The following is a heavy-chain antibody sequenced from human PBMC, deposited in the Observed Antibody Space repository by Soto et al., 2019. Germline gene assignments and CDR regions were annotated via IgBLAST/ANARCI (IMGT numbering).Heavy chain of an antibody. CDR3: ARDPYSSPDYYGMDV. CDR2: IWYDGSNK. Sequence: GSLRLSCAASGFTFSSYGMHWVRQAPGKGLEWVAVIWYDGSNKYYADSVKGRFTISRDNSKNTLYLQMNSLRAEDTAVYYCARDPYSSPDYYGMDVWGQGTTVAVSS. V-gene: IGHV3-33*01. CDR1: GFTFSSYG. J-gene: IGHJ6*02. D-gene: IGHD6-13*01.